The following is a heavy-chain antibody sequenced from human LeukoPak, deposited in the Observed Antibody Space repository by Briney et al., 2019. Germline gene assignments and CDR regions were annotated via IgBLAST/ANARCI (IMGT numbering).Heavy chain of an antibody. V-gene: IGHV3-7*01. CDR3: ARDQGYYGSGRSLFDL. D-gene: IGHD3-10*01. J-gene: IGHJ3*01. CDR1: GFTFTRNW. CDR2: INQDVSAK. Sequence: GGSLRLTCVASGFTFTRNWMSWVRQAPGKGLEWVANINQDVSAKYYVDSVKGRFTISRDNAKNSVYLQMNSLRAEDTAVYYCARDQGYYGSGRSLFDLWGQGTMVTVSS.